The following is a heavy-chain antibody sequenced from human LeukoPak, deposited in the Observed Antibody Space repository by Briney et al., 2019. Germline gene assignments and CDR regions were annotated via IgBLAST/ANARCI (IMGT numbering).Heavy chain of an antibody. CDR2: IWYDGSNK. V-gene: IGHV3-33*08. J-gene: IGHJ4*02. D-gene: IGHD3-16*02. CDR3: AKYYVWGSYRGHFDY. Sequence: PGRSLRLSCAASGFTFSSYGMHWVRQAPGKGLEWVAVIWYDGSNKYYADSVKGRFTISRDNSKNTLYLQMNSLRAEDTAVYYCAKYYVWGSYRGHFDYWGQGTLVTVSS. CDR1: GFTFSSYG.